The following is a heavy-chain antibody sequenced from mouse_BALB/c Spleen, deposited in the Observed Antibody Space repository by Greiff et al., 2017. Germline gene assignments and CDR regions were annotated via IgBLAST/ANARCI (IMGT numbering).Heavy chain of an antibody. Sequence: QVHVKQSGPGLVAPSQSLSITCTVSGFSLTSYGVHWVRQPPGKGLEWLGVIWAGGSTNYNSALMSRLSISKDNSKSQVFLKMNSLQTDDTAMYYCAREYYYGSSRYYAMDYWGQGTSVTVSS. CDR2: IWAGGST. V-gene: IGHV2-9*02. D-gene: IGHD1-1*01. CDR3: AREYYYGSSRYYAMDY. CDR1: GFSLTSYG. J-gene: IGHJ4*01.